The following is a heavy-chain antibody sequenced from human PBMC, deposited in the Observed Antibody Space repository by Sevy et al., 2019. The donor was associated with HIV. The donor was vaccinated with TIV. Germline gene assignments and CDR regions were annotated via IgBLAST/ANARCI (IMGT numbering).Heavy chain of an antibody. J-gene: IGHJ6*03. CDR2: ISSSSSYI. D-gene: IGHD2-2*01. Sequence: GGSLRLSCAASGFTFSSYSMNWVRQAPGKGLEWVSSISSSSSYIYYADSVKGRFTISRDNANSSLYLQMNSLRAEDTALYYCTRGGCTPTSCYLMDVWGKGTTVTVSS. CDR1: GFTFSSYS. CDR3: TRGGCTPTSCYLMDV. V-gene: IGHV3-21*06.